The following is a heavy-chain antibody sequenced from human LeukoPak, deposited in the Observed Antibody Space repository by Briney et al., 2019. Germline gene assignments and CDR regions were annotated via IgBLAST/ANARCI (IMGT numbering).Heavy chain of an antibody. CDR3: ARTAYFDFWSGYFDYYYYMDV. CDR2: INPNSGGT. D-gene: IGHD3-3*01. Sequence: ASVKVTCKASGYTFTGYYMHWVRQAPGQGLEWMGWINPNSGGTNYAQKFQGRVTMTRDTSISTAYMELSRLRSDDTAVYYCARTAYFDFWSGYFDYYYYMDVWGKGTTVTVSS. J-gene: IGHJ6*03. CDR1: GYTFTGYY. V-gene: IGHV1-2*02.